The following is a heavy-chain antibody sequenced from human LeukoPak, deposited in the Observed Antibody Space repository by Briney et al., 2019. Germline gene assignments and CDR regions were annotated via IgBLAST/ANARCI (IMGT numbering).Heavy chain of an antibody. D-gene: IGHD2-15*01. V-gene: IGHV3-23*01. J-gene: IGHJ4*02. CDR3: AKNSGGTCYSHLDY. CDR1: GFTFSSYG. CDR2: ISGSGGST. Sequence: GGSLRLSCAASGFTFSSYGMTWVRQAPGKGLEWVSGISGSGGSTYYEDSVKGRFTICRDNSKNTLYLQMNSLRAEDTAVYYCAKNSGGTCYSHLDYWGQGTLVTVSS.